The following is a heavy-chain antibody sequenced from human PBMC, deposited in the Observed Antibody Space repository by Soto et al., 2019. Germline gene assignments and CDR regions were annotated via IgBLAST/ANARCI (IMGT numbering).Heavy chain of an antibody. J-gene: IGHJ6*02. Sequence: GAPVEVSCKASGGPVSNYAINWGRQAPGPGLEWKVVIIPIFGTANYAQKFQGRVTITADESTSTAYMELTSLRSDDTAVYYCARVRCGSSNCQQLYYYNHAMDVWGQGTTVTVSS. CDR2: IIPIFGTA. V-gene: IGHV1-69*13. D-gene: IGHD2-2*01. CDR3: ARVRCGSSNCQQLYYYNHAMDV. CDR1: GGPVSNYA.